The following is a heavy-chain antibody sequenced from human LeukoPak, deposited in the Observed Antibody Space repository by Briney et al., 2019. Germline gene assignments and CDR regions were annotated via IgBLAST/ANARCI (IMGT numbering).Heavy chain of an antibody. CDR3: ARDLNYYDILTGYYPDYYYYYGMDV. J-gene: IGHJ6*02. CDR2: ISYDGSNK. Sequence: GGSLRLSCAASGFTFSSYAMHWVRQAPGKGLEWVAVISYDGSNKYYADSVKGRFTISRDNSKNTPYLQMNILRAEDTAVYYCARDLNYYDILTGYYPDYYYYYGMDVWGQGTTVTVSS. D-gene: IGHD3-9*01. V-gene: IGHV3-30*04. CDR1: GFTFSSYA.